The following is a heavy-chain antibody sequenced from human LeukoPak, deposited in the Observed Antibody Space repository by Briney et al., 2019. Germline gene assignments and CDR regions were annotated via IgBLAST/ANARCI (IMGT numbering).Heavy chain of an antibody. CDR1: GGSISSYY. D-gene: IGHD3-22*01. Sequence: SETLSLTCTVSGGSISSYYWGWIRQPPGKGLEWIGYIYYSGSTNYNPSLKSRVTISVDTSKNQFSLKLSSVTAADTAVYYCARHLEYYDSSGYYHDAFDIWGQGTMVTVSS. CDR2: IYYSGST. J-gene: IGHJ3*02. V-gene: IGHV4-59*08. CDR3: ARHLEYYDSSGYYHDAFDI.